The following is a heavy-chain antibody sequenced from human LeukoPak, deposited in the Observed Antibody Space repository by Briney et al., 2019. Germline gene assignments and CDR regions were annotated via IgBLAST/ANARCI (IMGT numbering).Heavy chain of an antibody. CDR2: THTSGSP. D-gene: IGHD2-2*01. V-gene: IGHV4-4*09. CDR1: GGSMTHYF. Sequence: SGTLSLTCTVSGGSMTHYFRNWIRQPPGKGLEWIGYTHTSGSPDYSRSLKSRVTISLDTSKNQFSLMLSSGTAADTAVYFCARATQRYCSGTTCFPYWFDTWGQGTLATVSS. J-gene: IGHJ5*02. CDR3: ARATQRYCSGTTCFPYWFDT.